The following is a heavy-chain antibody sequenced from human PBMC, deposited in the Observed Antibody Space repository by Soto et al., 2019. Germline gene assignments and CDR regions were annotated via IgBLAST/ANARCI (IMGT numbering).Heavy chain of an antibody. CDR3: ARDGDYDFWSGYPTHMDV. J-gene: IGHJ6*02. CDR1: GFTFSDDY. D-gene: IGHD3-3*01. CDR2: ISRSGSTI. Sequence: GGSLRLSCAASGFTFSDDYMSWIRQAPGKGLEWVSYISRSGSTIYYADSVKGRFTISRDNAKNSLYLQMNSLRAEDTAVYYCARDGDYDFWSGYPTHMDVWGQGTTVTVSS. V-gene: IGHV3-11*01.